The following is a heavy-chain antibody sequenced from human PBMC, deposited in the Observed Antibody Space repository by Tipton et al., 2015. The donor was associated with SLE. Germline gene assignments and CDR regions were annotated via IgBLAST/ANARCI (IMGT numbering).Heavy chain of an antibody. CDR3: ARSTDTFDI. CDR1: GDSVTNSY. J-gene: IGHJ3*02. Sequence: TLSLTCSVSGDSVTNSYWTWIRQPPGKGLEWIGYVYYSGSTHYNAALRSRLSTSVDTSKNQFSLSLRSVTAADTAVYYCARSTDTFDIWDQGTLVTVSS. CDR2: VYYSGST. V-gene: IGHV4-59*02.